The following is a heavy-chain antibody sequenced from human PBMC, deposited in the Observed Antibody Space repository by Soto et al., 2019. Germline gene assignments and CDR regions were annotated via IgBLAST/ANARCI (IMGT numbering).Heavy chain of an antibody. CDR3: ARAVNDFWSGYSYYFDY. CDR1: GGSISNYY. CDR2: IYYTGIT. J-gene: IGHJ4*02. Sequence: SETLSLTCTVSGGSISNYYWTWIRQPPGKGLEWIAYIYYTGITNYNPSLKSRVTISVDTSKNQFSLRLSSVTAADTAVYYCARAVNDFWSGYSYYFDYWGQGTLVTVSS. D-gene: IGHD3-3*01. V-gene: IGHV4-59*01.